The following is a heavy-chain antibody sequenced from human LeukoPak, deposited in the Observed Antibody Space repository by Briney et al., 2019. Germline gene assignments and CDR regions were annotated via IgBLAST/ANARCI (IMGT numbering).Heavy chain of an antibody. Sequence: GGSLRLSCAASGFTFSSYAMHWVRQAPGKGLEWVAVISYDGSNKYYADSVKGRFTISRDNSKNTLYLQMNSLRAEDTAVYYCARDIVATIHPGLIDCWGQGTLVTVSS. CDR1: GFTFSSYA. CDR3: ARDIVATIHPGLIDC. J-gene: IGHJ4*02. V-gene: IGHV3-30*04. CDR2: ISYDGSNK. D-gene: IGHD5-12*01.